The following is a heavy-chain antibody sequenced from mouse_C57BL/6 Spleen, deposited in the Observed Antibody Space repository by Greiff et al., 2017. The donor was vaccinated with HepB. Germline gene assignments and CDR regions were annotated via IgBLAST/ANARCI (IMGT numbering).Heavy chain of an antibody. CDR1: GYTFTSYW. CDR3: ARKSNFHEGFAY. V-gene: IGHV1-55*01. D-gene: IGHD2-5*01. J-gene: IGHJ3*01. CDR2: IYPGSGST. Sequence: QVQLQQSGAELVKPGASVKMSCKASGYTFTSYWITWVKQRPGQGLEWIGDIYPGSGSTNYNEKFKSKATLTVDTSSSTAYMQLSSLTSEDSAVYYCARKSNFHEGFAYWGQGTLVTVSA.